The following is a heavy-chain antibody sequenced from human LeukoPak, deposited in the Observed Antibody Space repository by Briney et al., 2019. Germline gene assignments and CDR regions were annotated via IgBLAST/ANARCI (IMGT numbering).Heavy chain of an antibody. CDR3: AREDSSSWYLTLFDY. J-gene: IGHJ4*02. Sequence: PSETLSLTCTVSGGSISSYYWSWIRHPPGKGLEWIGRIYTSVSTNYNPSLKSRVTLSVDTSKNQFSLKMSSVTAADTAVYYCAREDSSSWYLTLFDYWGQGTLVTVSS. CDR2: IYTSVST. V-gene: IGHV4-4*07. D-gene: IGHD6-13*01. CDR1: GGSISSYY.